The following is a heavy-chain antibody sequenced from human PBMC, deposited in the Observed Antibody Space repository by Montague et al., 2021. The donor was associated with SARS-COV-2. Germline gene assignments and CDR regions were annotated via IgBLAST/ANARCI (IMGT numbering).Heavy chain of an antibody. D-gene: IGHD2-8*01. CDR1: GFTLSSYA. CDR3: ARGTKGNYYYGMDV. J-gene: IGHJ6*02. CDR2: ISYDGSNK. V-gene: IGHV3-30*04. Sequence: SLRLSCAASGFTLSSYAMHWVRQAPGKGLEWVAVISYDGSNKYYTDSVKGRFTISRDNSKNTLYLQMNSLRAEDTAVYYCARGTKGNYYYGMDVWGQGTTVIVSS.